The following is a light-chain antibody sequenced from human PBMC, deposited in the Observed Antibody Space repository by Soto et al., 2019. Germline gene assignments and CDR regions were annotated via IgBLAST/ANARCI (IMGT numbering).Light chain of an antibody. Sequence: QSAPTQPASVSGSPGQSITISCTGSSSNVGGYAYVSWYQQHPGKAPRLIISEVTNRPSGISSRFSGSKSGNRAALTISGLQPEDEADYYCGSFDRSGTRVIGGGTKLTVL. CDR1: SSNVGGYAY. CDR2: EVT. CDR3: GSFDRSGTRV. J-gene: IGLJ3*02. V-gene: IGLV2-14*01.